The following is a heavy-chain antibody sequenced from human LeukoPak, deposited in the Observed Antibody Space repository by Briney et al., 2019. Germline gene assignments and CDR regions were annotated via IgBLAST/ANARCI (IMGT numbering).Heavy chain of an antibody. CDR3: AKESPHFDY. CDR1: GFTFRSYA. CDR2: ISGGGDTT. V-gene: IGHV3-23*01. Sequence: GGSLRLSCAASGFTFRSYAMSWFRQAPGKGLAWVSTISGGGDTTYYADSVKGRFTISRDNSKNTLYLQMNSLRAEDRAVYYCAKESPHFDYWGQGTLVTVSS. J-gene: IGHJ4*02.